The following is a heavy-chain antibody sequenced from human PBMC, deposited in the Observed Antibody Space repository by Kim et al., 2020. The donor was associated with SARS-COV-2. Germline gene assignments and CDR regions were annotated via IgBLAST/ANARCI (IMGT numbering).Heavy chain of an antibody. Sequence: SETLSLTCAVSGGSISSGGYSWSWIRQPPGKGLEWIGYIYHSGSTSYNPSLKSRVTISVDRSKNQFSLKLSSVTAADTAVYYCASYSSSFADAFDIWGQGTMVTVSS. CDR1: GGSISSGGYS. V-gene: IGHV4-30-2*01. J-gene: IGHJ3*02. CDR2: IYHSGST. CDR3: ASYSSSFADAFDI. D-gene: IGHD6-13*01.